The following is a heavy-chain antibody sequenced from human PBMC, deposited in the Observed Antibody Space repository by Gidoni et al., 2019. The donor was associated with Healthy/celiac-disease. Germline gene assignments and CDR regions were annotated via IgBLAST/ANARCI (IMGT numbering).Heavy chain of an antibody. J-gene: IGHJ4*02. D-gene: IGHD6-13*01. V-gene: IGHV4-34*01. Sequence: QVQLQQWGAGLLKPSENLAITCAVSGGAFSGYSWSGIRQPPGKGMEWLGEINHSGSTNYNPSLKSRVSRAVDTSKNQVSLKLRSVTAADTAVYYCARGVGSSSDVGYWGQGTLVTVAA. CDR1: GGAFSGYS. CDR2: INHSGST. CDR3: ARGVGSSSDVGY.